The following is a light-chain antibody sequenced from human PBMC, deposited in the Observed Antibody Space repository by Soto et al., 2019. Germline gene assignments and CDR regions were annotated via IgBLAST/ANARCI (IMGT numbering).Light chain of an antibody. Sequence: QSVLTQPPSASGTPGQRVTIPCSGSRSNIGSNTVNWYQQLPGTAPKLLIYSNNQRHSGDPDRFSGSNSGTSASLAISGLQSEEEADYYCAAWDDSLNGAVFGGGTKLTVL. CDR3: AAWDDSLNGAV. J-gene: IGLJ2*01. CDR2: SNN. V-gene: IGLV1-44*01. CDR1: RSNIGSNT.